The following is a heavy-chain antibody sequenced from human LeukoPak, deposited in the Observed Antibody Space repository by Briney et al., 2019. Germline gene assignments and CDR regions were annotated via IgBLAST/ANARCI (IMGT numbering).Heavy chain of an antibody. J-gene: IGHJ4*02. CDR3: AKEREWFGELPLGY. V-gene: IGHV3-30*18. Sequence: GRSLRLSCAASGFTFSSYGMHWVRQAPGKGLEWVAVISNDGSNKYYADSVKGRFTISRDNSKNTLYLQMNSLRAEDTAVYYCAKEREWFGELPLGYWGQGTLVTVSS. D-gene: IGHD3-10*01. CDR2: ISNDGSNK. CDR1: GFTFSSYG.